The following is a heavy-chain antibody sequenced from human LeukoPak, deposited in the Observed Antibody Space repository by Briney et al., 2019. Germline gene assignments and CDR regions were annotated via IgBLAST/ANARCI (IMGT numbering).Heavy chain of an antibody. CDR3: VASYYDSSGYYSSFDY. D-gene: IGHD3-22*01. CDR1: GGSIGSSTYY. Sequence: SETLSLTCTVSGGSIGSSTYYWGWIRQPPGKGLEWIGSIHSSGSTYYNPSLKSRLTISVDTSKNQFSLKLSSVTAADTAVYYCVASYYDSSGYYSSFDYWGQGTLVTVSS. CDR2: IHSSGST. V-gene: IGHV4-39*07. J-gene: IGHJ4*02.